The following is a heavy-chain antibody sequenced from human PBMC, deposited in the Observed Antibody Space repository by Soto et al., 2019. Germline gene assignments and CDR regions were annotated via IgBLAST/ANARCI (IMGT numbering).Heavy chain of an antibody. J-gene: IGHJ5*02. D-gene: IGHD3-22*01. CDR3: ARTGMRSSGYRGWFDT. CDR2: IYHSGST. CDR1: GGSISSGGYS. Sequence: QLQLQESGSGLVKPSQTLSLTCAVSGGSISSGGYSWSWIRQPPGKGLEWIGYIYHSGSTYYNPYAQSRGNMYVETSKNPFSLKLSPVTAAGTVVHYWARTGMRSSGYRGWFDTWGQETLVTLSS. V-gene: IGHV4-30-2*01.